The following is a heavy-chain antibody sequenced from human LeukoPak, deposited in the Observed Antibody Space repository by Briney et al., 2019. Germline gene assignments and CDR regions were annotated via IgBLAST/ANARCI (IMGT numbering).Heavy chain of an antibody. Sequence: GESLKISCKGSGYRYSDYWIGWVRQMPGKGLEWMGIIYGGDSETRYSPSLQGQVTISADKSINTAYLQWSSLKASDTAMYYCARTTTYSSGWYGAYWGPGTLVTVSS. CDR1: GYRYSDYW. V-gene: IGHV5-51*01. CDR2: IYGGDSET. D-gene: IGHD6-19*01. CDR3: ARTTTYSSGWYGAY. J-gene: IGHJ4*02.